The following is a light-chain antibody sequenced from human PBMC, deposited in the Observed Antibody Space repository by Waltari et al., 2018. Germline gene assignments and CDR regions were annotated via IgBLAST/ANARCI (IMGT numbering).Light chain of an antibody. CDR2: KAS. J-gene: IGKJ4*01. CDR3: QQYNDYSPLT. V-gene: IGKV1-5*03. CDR1: LSVSFW. Sequence: DIQMTQFPSTLSASVGDRSTITCLAGLSVSFWLAWYQQKPGKAPQLLIYKASSLESGVPSRFSGSGSGTDFNLTISDLQPDDFATYYCQQYNDYSPLTFGGGTKVEIK.